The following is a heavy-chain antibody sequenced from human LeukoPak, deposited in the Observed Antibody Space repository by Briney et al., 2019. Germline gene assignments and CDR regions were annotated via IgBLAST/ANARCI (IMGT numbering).Heavy chain of an antibody. CDR2: SSHDGTIR. CDR1: GFTFSRPP. V-gene: IGHV3-30*04. Sequence: GRSLRLACAASGFTFSRPPMHWVRQAPGEGLQWVSLSSHDGTIRYEDSVKGRFTVSRDNSKNTLYLQMSSLRPEDTAVYYCAKDGFGTLDFWGQGTPVIVSS. D-gene: IGHD3-10*01. CDR3: AKDGFGTLDF. J-gene: IGHJ4*02.